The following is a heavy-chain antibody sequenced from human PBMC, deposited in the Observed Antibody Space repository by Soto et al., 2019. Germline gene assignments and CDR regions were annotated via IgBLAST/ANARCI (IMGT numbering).Heavy chain of an antibody. D-gene: IGHD4-4*01. CDR2: ISYDGSNK. CDR1: GFTFSSYG. J-gene: IGHJ4*02. Sequence: GGSLRLSCAASGFTFSSYGMHWVRQAPGKGLEWVAVISYDGSNKYYADSVKGRFTISRDNSKNTLYLQMNSLRAEDTAVYYWAKDRLDYSNALDYWGQGTLVTVSS. CDR3: AKDRLDYSNALDY. V-gene: IGHV3-30*18.